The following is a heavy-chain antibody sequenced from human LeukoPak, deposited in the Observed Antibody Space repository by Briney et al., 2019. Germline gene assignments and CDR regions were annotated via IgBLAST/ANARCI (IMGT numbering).Heavy chain of an antibody. J-gene: IGHJ5*02. Sequence: PSETLSLTCTVSGDSISGSNYHWGWIRQPPGKGLEWLGTVHHTGRAFYNPSFRGRTTVSVDTSKNQFSLKLTSVTAADTAVYYCAREPDAWGQGTLVTVSS. CDR1: GDSISGSNYH. CDR2: VHHTGRA. CDR3: AREPDA. V-gene: IGHV4-39*07.